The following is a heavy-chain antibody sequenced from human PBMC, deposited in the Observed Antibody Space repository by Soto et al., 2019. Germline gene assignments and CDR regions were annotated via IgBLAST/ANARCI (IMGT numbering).Heavy chain of an antibody. D-gene: IGHD3-3*01. J-gene: IGHJ4*01. CDR2: IDAGNGNT. Sequence: QVQLVQSGAEVKKPGASVKVSCKASGYTFTTYAVHWVRLAPGQRLEWMGWIDAGNGNTKYSQNFQGKVTITRDTSASPGYMELSSLRSEDTAVYYCARGKSGYYPLLDYWGHGTLVTVSS. V-gene: IGHV1-3*01. CDR3: ARGKSGYYPLLDY. CDR1: GYTFTTYA.